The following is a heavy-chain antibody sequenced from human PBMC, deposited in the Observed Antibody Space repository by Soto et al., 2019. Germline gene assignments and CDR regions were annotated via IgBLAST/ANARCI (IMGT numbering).Heavy chain of an antibody. Sequence: SVKVSCKASGYTFTGYYMHWVRQAPGQGLEWMGWINPNSGGTNYAQKFQGRVTMTRDTSISTAYMELSRLRSDDTAVYYCARDPRYSSSWYEQIDWFDPWGQGTLVTVSS. V-gene: IGHV1-2*02. D-gene: IGHD6-13*01. J-gene: IGHJ5*02. CDR1: GYTFTGYY. CDR3: ARDPRYSSSWYEQIDWFDP. CDR2: INPNSGGT.